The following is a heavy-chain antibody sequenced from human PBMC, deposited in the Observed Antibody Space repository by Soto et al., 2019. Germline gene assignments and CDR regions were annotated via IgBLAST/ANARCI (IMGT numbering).Heavy chain of an antibody. CDR2: ISNSGSST. Sequence: QTGGSLRLSCAASGFTFSTYAMSWVRQAPGKGLEWVSGISNSGSSTYYRDSVKGRFTISRDNSKSILYLQPHSLRAEDTALYFCARDLAYSVGRHAYWGQGTPVTVSS. J-gene: IGHJ4*02. D-gene: IGHD4-4*01. CDR3: ARDLAYSVGRHAY. CDR1: GFTFSTYA. V-gene: IGHV3-23*01.